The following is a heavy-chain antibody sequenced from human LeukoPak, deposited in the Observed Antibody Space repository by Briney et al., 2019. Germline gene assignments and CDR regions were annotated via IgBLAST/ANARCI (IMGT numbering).Heavy chain of an antibody. CDR2: IKQDESEK. Sequence: PGGSLRLSCAASGFTFSSYWMSWVRQATGKGLEWVANIKQDESEKYYVDSVKGRFTISRDNAKNSLYLQMNSLRAEDTAVYYCARDTVTNLSDYWGQGTLVTVSS. CDR3: ARDTVTNLSDY. CDR1: GFTFSSYW. V-gene: IGHV3-7*04. D-gene: IGHD4-17*01. J-gene: IGHJ4*02.